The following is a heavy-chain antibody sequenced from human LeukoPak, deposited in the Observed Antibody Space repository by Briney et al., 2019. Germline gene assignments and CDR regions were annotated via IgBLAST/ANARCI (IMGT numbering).Heavy chain of an antibody. D-gene: IGHD3-16*01. Sequence: GGSLRLSCAASGFTFSSYEMNWVRQAPGKGLEWVSYISNSGSIIYYADSVKGRFTISRDNAKNSLYLQMNSLRAEDTAVYFCAKSTRAVMAMMDVWGKGTTVTVSS. CDR1: GFTFSSYE. J-gene: IGHJ6*04. CDR2: ISNSGSII. CDR3: AKSTRAVMAMMDV. V-gene: IGHV3-48*03.